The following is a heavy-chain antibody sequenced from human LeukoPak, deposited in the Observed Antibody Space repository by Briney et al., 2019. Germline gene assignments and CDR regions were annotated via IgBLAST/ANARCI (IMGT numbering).Heavy chain of an antibody. CDR3: ASLSEDY. V-gene: IGHV3-30*03. CDR1: GFTFSSYG. Sequence: GGSLRLSCAASGFTFSSYGMHWVRQAPGKGLEWVAVISYDGSNKYYADSVKGRFTISRDNSKNTLYLQMNSLRAEDTAVYYCASLSEDYWGQGTLVTVSS. J-gene: IGHJ4*02. CDR2: ISYDGSNK. D-gene: IGHD2/OR15-2a*01.